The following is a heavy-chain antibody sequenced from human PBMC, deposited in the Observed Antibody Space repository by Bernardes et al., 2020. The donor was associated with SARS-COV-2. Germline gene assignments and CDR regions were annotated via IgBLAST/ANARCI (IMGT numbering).Heavy chain of an antibody. D-gene: IGHD3-16*01. CDR2: IDTAGAT. J-gene: IGHJ6*02. V-gene: IGHV3-13*01. CDR1: GFTFSGYD. CDR3: TRARASFGYAMDV. Sequence: GGSLRLSCAASGFTFSGYDMHWVRQAIGRGLEWVSGIDTAGATNYIDSVKGRFTISRENAKNSLSLEMHSLKAGDSGVYYCTRARASFGYAMDVWGQGTTVTVSS.